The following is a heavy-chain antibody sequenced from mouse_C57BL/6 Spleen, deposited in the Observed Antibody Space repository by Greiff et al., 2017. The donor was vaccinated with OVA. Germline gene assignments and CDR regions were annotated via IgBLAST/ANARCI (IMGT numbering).Heavy chain of an antibody. D-gene: IGHD2-4*01. J-gene: IGHJ2*01. Sequence: QVQLQQPGAELVRPGSSVKLSCKASGYTFTSYWMDWVKQRPGQGLEWIGNIYPSDSETHYNQKFKDKATLTVDKSSSTAYMQLSSLTSEDSAVYYCARSDYDRTYWGQGTTLTVSS. CDR3: ARSDYDRTY. V-gene: IGHV1-61*01. CDR2: IYPSDSET. CDR1: GYTFTSYW.